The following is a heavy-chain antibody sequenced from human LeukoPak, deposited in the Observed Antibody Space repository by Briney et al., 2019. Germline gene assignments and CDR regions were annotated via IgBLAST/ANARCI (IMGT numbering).Heavy chain of an antibody. V-gene: IGHV4-4*07. Sequence: PSETLSLTCTVSGGSLSRYYWSWIRQPAGKGLEWIGRIYTSGSTNYNPSLKSRVTMSVDTSKNQFSLKLSSVTAADTAVYYCAREGFRDLAGYYYYYMDVWGKGTTVTVSS. CDR1: GGSLSRYY. CDR2: IYTSGST. D-gene: IGHD3-10*01. J-gene: IGHJ6*03. CDR3: AREGFRDLAGYYYYYMDV.